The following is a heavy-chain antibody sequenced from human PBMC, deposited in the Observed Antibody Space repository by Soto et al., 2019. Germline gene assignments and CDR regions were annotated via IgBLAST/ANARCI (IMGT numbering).Heavy chain of an antibody. J-gene: IGHJ6*03. Sequence: EVQVLESGGGSVQPGGSLRLSCAASGFTFSHFAMSWVRHAPRKALKWVSEISGSTGTTYYADSVKGRFIISRDNSKNTLHLPMNSLRAEDTAVYYCAKDNSSSPYYTDVWGKGTTVTVS. CDR2: ISGSTGTT. V-gene: IGHV3-23*01. CDR1: GFTFSHFA. D-gene: IGHD6-13*01. CDR3: AKDNSSSPYYTDV.